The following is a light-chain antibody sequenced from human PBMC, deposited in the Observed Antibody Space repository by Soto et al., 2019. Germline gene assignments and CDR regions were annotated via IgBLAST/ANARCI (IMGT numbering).Light chain of an antibody. J-gene: IGKJ4*01. Sequence: EIVFTPSPGTLSLSPGERATPSRRASQSVSSNLAWYQQKPGQAPRLLIYGASTRATGIPARFSGSGSGTEFTLTISSLQSEDFAVYYCQQYNNWPPLTFGGGTKVDIK. CDR2: GAS. CDR1: QSVSSN. V-gene: IGKV3-15*01. CDR3: QQYNNWPPLT.